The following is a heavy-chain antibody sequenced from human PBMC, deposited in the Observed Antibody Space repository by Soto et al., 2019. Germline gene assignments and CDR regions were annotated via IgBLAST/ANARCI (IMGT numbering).Heavy chain of an antibody. V-gene: IGHV3-30*18. J-gene: IGHJ4*02. CDR1: GFTFSLYG. CDR2: ISYDDSSK. CDR3: AKEARGTYGWPFDS. D-gene: IGHD3-10*01. Sequence: PGGSLRLSCATSGFTFSLYGMHWVRQAPGKGLEWLAVISYDDSSKKYADSVKGRFTISRDYSKSTLYLQMASLRPDDTAVYYCAKEARGTYGWPFDSWGQGTLVTVSS.